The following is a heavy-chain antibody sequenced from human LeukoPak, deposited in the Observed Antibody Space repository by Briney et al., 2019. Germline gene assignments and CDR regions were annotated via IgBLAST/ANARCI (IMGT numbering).Heavy chain of an antibody. V-gene: IGHV4-38-2*01. CDR2: IYHSGST. CDR3: ARGQERIFGVVIIPATFDY. D-gene: IGHD3-3*01. J-gene: IGHJ4*02. Sequence: SETLSLTCAVSGYSISSGYYWGWIRQPPGKGLEWIGSIYHSGSTYYNPSLKSRVTISVDTSKNQFSLKLSSVTAADTAVYYCARGQERIFGVVIIPATFDYCGQGTLVTVSS. CDR1: GYSISSGYY.